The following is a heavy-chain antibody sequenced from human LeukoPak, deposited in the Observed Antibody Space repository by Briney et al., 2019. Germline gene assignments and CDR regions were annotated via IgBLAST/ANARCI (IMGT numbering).Heavy chain of an antibody. J-gene: IGHJ2*01. Sequence: GSLRLSCAASGFTFSSYNMNWVRQAPGKGLEWVSSISSSGSTIYYADSVKGRFTISRDNAKNSLYLQMNSLRAEDTAVYYCARSGNTGRNWYFDLWGRGTLVTVSS. CDR3: ARSGNTGRNWYFDL. D-gene: IGHD3-10*01. V-gene: IGHV3-48*04. CDR2: ISSSGSTI. CDR1: GFTFSSYN.